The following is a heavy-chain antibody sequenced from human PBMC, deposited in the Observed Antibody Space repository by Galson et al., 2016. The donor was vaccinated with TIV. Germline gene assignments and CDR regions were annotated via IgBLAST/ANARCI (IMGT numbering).Heavy chain of an antibody. V-gene: IGHV3-7*01. CDR2: IKQDGSVK. J-gene: IGHJ4*02. Sequence: SLRLSCAASGFSFSSLWMNWVRQAPGKGLEWVAIIKQDGSVKHYVESLKGRFTISRDNAKNSLFPQLGRVSAEDTAMYFCSGGFGWESEYWGRGTLVTVAS. CDR3: SGGFGWESEY. CDR1: GFSFSSLW. D-gene: IGHD1-26*01.